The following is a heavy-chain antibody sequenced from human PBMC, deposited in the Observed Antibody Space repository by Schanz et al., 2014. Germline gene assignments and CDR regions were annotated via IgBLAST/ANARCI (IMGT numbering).Heavy chain of an antibody. Sequence: EVQLAESGGGLIQPGGSLRLSCAASGFTFSYYGMTWVRQAPGKGLEWVSTIGGSGGTTYYADSVRGRFTISRDNAKSSLYLQMNSLRAEDTAVYYCAAGGGFLIDYWGQGTLVTVSS. J-gene: IGHJ4*02. CDR3: AAGGGFLIDY. D-gene: IGHD2-15*01. CDR1: GFTFSYYG. V-gene: IGHV3-23*04. CDR2: IGGSGGTT.